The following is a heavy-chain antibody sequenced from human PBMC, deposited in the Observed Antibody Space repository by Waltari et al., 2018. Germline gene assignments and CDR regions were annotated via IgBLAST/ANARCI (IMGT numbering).Heavy chain of an antibody. D-gene: IGHD5-12*01. J-gene: IGHJ3*01. Sequence: GWNLQPTGQAWVGIATLSYSAPTYISPSLRSRVTMSRDTSRNQLSLIWGSVTATDTAVYYCATYIGASLGTAAFDVWGQGTLVTVSS. V-gene: IGHV4-39*01. CDR3: ATYIGASLGTAAFDV. CDR2: LSYSAPT.